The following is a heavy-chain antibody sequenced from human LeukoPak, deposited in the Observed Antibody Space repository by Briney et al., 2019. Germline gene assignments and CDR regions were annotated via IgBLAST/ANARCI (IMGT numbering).Heavy chain of an antibody. Sequence: SETLSLTCTVSGGSISNYYWSWIRQPPGKGLEWIGYIYYSGSTYYNPSLRSRVTISVDTSKNQFSLKLSSVTAPDTAVYYCARHEDRNWYFDHWGQGTLVTVSS. CDR1: GGSISNYY. CDR3: ARHEDRNWYFDH. V-gene: IGHV4-59*08. D-gene: IGHD1-1*01. CDR2: IYYSGST. J-gene: IGHJ4*02.